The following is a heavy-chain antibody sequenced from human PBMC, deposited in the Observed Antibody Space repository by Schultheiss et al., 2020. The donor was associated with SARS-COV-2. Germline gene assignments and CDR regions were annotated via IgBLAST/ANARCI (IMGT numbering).Heavy chain of an antibody. V-gene: IGHV2-26*01. CDR2: IFSSDEK. CDR1: GFSLSNARMG. CDR3: ARMQGADYDILTGYYYHYGMDV. D-gene: IGHD3-9*01. Sequence: SGPTLVKPTETLTLTCTVSGFSLSNARMGVSWIRQPPGKALEWLAHIFSSDEKSYITSLKSRLTISKDTSKSQVVLTMTNMDPVDAGTYYCARMQGADYDILTGYYYHYGMDVWGQGTTVTVSS. J-gene: IGHJ6*02.